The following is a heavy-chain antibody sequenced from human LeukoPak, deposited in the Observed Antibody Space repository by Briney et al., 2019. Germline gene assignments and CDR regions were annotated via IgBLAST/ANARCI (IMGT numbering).Heavy chain of an antibody. CDR3: AKDPMTTVTTTAY. CDR1: GYSISSGYY. J-gene: IGHJ4*02. Sequence: ETLSLTCTVSGYSISSGYYWGWIRQPPGKGLEWVSAISGSDNSTYYADSVKGRFTISRDNSKNTLYLQMNSLRAEDTAVYYCAKDPMTTVTTTAYWGQGTLVTVSS. CDR2: ISGSDNST. D-gene: IGHD4-17*01. V-gene: IGHV3-23*01.